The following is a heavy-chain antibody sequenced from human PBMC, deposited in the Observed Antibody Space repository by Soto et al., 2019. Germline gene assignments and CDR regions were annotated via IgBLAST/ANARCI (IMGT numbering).Heavy chain of an antibody. J-gene: IGHJ3*02. CDR1: GFTFSSYA. CDR3: ARDLGAGYYDFWSGYSDAFDI. D-gene: IGHD3-3*01. V-gene: IGHV3-23*01. Sequence: GGSLRLSCAASGFTFSSYAMSWVRQAPGKGLEWVSAISGSGGSTYYADSVKGRFTISRDNAKNSLYLQMNSLRAEDTAVYYCARDLGAGYYDFWSGYSDAFDIWGQGTMVTVSS. CDR2: ISGSGGST.